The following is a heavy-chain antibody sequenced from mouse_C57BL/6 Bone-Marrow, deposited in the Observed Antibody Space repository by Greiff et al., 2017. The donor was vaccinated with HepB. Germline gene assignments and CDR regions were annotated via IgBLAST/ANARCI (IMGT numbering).Heavy chain of an antibody. CDR3: ARWYGSRRRDC. CDR1: GYTFTSYW. Sequence: QVQLQQPGAELVKPGASVKLSCKASGYTFTSYWMHWVKQRPGQGLEWIGMIHPNSGSTNYNEKFKSKATLTVDKSSSTAYMQLSSLTSEDSAVYYCARWYGSRRRDCWGQGTTLTVSS. D-gene: IGHD1-1*01. J-gene: IGHJ2*01. V-gene: IGHV1-64*01. CDR2: IHPNSGST.